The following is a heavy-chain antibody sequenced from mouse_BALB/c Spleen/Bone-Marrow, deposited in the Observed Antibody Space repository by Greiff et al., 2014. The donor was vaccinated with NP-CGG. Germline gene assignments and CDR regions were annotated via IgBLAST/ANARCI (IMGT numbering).Heavy chain of an antibody. J-gene: IGHJ2*01. CDR2: INPGSGGA. D-gene: IGHD3-2*01. CDR1: GYAFTNYL. CDR3: AREWTARAVDY. V-gene: IGHV1-54*01. Sequence: QVQLKESGAELVRPGTSVKVSCKASGYAFTNYLIEWVKQRPGQGLEWIGVINPGSGGANYNEKFKGKTTLTADKSSSTAYMQLSSLTSDVSAVYFCAREWTARAVDYWGQGTTLTVSS.